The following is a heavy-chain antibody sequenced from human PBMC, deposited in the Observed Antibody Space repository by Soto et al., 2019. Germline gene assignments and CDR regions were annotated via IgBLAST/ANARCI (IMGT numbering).Heavy chain of an antibody. CDR2: ISKTSTTI. Sequence: EVQLVESGGGLVQPGGSPRLSCAASGFTFSDYSMNWVRQAPGKGLEWVSYISKTSTTIYYAGSVRGRFTISRDSAKNSLSLQMNSLRDDDTAIYYCTRGHSSGHLFDYWGQGTLVTVSS. CDR3: TRGHSSGHLFDY. V-gene: IGHV3-48*02. CDR1: GFTFSDYS. D-gene: IGHD3-22*01. J-gene: IGHJ4*02.